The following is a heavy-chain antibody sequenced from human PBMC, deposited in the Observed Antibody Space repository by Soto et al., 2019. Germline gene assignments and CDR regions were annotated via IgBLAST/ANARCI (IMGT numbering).Heavy chain of an antibody. V-gene: IGHV3-53*02. CDR3: ARDSRDQGLPVSWFDL. CDR2: IYSGGST. CDR1: GFTVSSNY. Sequence: EVQLGETGGGLIQPGGSLRLSCAASGFTVSSNYMSWVRQAPGKGLEWVSVIYSGGSTYYADSVKGRFTISRDNSKNTLYLQMSSLRAEDTAVYYCARDSRDQGLPVSWFDLWGQGTLVTVSS. J-gene: IGHJ5*02. D-gene: IGHD2-2*01.